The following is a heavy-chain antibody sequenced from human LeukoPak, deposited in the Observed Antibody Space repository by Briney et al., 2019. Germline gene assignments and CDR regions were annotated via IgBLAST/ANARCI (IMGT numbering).Heavy chain of an antibody. CDR1: GYTLTDYY. V-gene: IGHV1-2*02. CDR3: ARDWRGSYFPDF. J-gene: IGHJ4*02. CDR2: INPNSGDT. D-gene: IGHD1-26*01. Sequence: GASVKVSCKASGYTLTDYYMHWVRQAPGQGLEWMGWINPNSGDTNYAQKFQGRVTMTRDTSISTAYVDLSRLTSDDTAIYYCARDWRGSYFPDFWGQGTLVTVSS.